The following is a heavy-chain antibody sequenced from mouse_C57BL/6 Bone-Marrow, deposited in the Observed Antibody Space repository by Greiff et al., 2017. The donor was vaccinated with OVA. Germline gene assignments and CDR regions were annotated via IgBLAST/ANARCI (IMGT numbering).Heavy chain of an antibody. CDR1: GYSITSGYD. V-gene: IGHV3-1*01. J-gene: IGHJ1*03. Sequence: EVQRVESGPGMVKPSQSLSLTCTVTGYSITSGYDWHWIRHFPGNKLEWMGYISYSGSTNYNPSLKSRISITHDTSKNHFFLKLNSVTTEDTATYYCARADNPVCHWYFDVWGTGTTVTVSS. D-gene: IGHD3-3*01. CDR2: ISYSGST. CDR3: ARADNPVCHWYFDV.